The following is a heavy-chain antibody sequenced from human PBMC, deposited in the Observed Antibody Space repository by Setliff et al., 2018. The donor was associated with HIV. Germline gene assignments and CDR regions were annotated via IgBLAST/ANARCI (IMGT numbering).Heavy chain of an antibody. CDR3: ARHARTTVTISLWFDP. V-gene: IGHV4-4*07. Sequence: SETLSLTCSVSGGSISSYYWSWIRQPAGKGLEWIGRIYARGGTNYNPSLESRVTMSVDTSMNQFSLKLDSVTAADTAVYYCARHARTTVTISLWFDPWGQGTLVTVSS. CDR2: IYARGGT. D-gene: IGHD4-17*01. CDR1: GGSISSYY. J-gene: IGHJ5*02.